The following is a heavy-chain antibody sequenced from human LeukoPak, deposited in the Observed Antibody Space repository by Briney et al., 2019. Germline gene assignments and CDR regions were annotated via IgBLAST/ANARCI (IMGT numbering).Heavy chain of an antibody. CDR2: IYYSGRT. D-gene: IGHD3-10*01. CDR3: ARVLVWVGERYYMDV. V-gene: IGHV4-39*07. J-gene: IGHJ6*03. Sequence: SETLSLTCTVSGGSISSGSYYWGWIRQPPGKGLEWIGNIYYSGRTYDNPSLKSRVTILVDTSKNQFSLKLSSVTAADTAVYYCARVLVWVGERYYMDVWGKGTTVTISS. CDR1: GGSISSGSYY.